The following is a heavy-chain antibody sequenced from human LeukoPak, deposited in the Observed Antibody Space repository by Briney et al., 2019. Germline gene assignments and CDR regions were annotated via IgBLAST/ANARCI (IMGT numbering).Heavy chain of an antibody. D-gene: IGHD5-18*01. J-gene: IGHJ4*02. CDR3: ARFGLSPRGYSYDFFDY. CDR1: GDSVSSNSAA. Sequence: SQTLSLTCAISGDSVSSNSAAWHWIRQSPSRGLEWLGRTYYRAKWYNDYAVSVKSRITINPDTSKNQFSLQLNSVTPEDTAVYYCARFGLSPRGYSYDFFDYWGQGTLVTVPS. V-gene: IGHV6-1*01. CDR2: TYYRAKWYN.